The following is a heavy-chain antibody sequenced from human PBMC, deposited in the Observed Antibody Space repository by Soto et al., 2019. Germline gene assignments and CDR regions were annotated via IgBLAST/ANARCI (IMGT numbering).Heavy chain of an antibody. CDR2: ISAYNGNT. Sequence: ASVKVSCKASGYTFTSYGISWVRQAPGQGLEWMGWISAYNGNTNYAQKLQGRVTMTTDTSTSTAYMELRSLGSDDTAVYYCARGLRYFDWLFHYYGMDVWGQGTTVTVSS. J-gene: IGHJ6*02. CDR1: GYTFTSYG. D-gene: IGHD3-9*01. V-gene: IGHV1-18*01. CDR3: ARGLRYFDWLFHYYGMDV.